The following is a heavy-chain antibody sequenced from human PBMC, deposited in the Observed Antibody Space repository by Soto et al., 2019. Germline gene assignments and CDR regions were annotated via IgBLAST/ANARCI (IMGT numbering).Heavy chain of an antibody. V-gene: IGHV1-69*06. CDR3: ARAYGENYYYGMDV. D-gene: IGHD4-17*01. J-gene: IGHJ6*02. CDR2: IIPIFGTA. Sequence: QVQLVQSGAEVKKPGSSVKVSCKASGGTFSSYAISWVRQAPGQGLEWMGGIIPIFGTANYAQKFQGWVTMTRDTSISTAYMELSRLRSDDTAVYYCARAYGENYYYGMDVWGQGTTVTVSS. CDR1: GGTFSSYA.